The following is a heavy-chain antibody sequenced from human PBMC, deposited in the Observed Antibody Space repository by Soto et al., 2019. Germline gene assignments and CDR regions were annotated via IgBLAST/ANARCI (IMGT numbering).Heavy chain of an antibody. D-gene: IGHD1-1*01. CDR1: GGTFSSYA. Sequence: GASVKVSCKASGGTFSSYAISWVRQAPGQGLEWMGWISAYNGNTNYAQKLQGRVTMTTDTSTSTAYMELRSLRSDDTAVYYCARDSRWHERGHLDYWGQGTLVTVSS. J-gene: IGHJ4*02. CDR3: ARDSRWHERGHLDY. CDR2: ISAYNGNT. V-gene: IGHV1-18*01.